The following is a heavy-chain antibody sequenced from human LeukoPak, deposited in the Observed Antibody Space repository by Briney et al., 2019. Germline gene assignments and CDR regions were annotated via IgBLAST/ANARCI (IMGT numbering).Heavy chain of an antibody. J-gene: IGHJ3*02. D-gene: IGHD1-26*01. V-gene: IGHV4-34*01. CDR1: GGSFSGYY. CDR3: ARWELLPAFDI. CDR2: INHSGST. Sequence: PSETLSLTXAVYGGSFSGYYWSWIRQPPGKGLEWIGEINHSGSTNYNPSLKSRVTISVDTSKNQFSLKLSSVTAADTAVYYCARWELLPAFDIWGQGTMVTVSS.